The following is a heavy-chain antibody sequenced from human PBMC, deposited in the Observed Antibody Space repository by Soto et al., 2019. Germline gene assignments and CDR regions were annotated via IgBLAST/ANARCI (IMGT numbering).Heavy chain of an antibody. J-gene: IGHJ5*02. Sequence: PSETLSLTSTVSGGSISGSNYYWARICQPPGKGLEWIGGFSYSGSTYYKPSLKSRVSISVDTSKDQFPLKLSSVTAADTAVYYCARPIEGGSSGYYHWGQGTLVTSPQ. D-gene: IGHD3-22*01. CDR3: ARPIEGGSSGYYH. V-gene: IGHV4-39*01. CDR2: FSYSGST. CDR1: GGSISGSNYY.